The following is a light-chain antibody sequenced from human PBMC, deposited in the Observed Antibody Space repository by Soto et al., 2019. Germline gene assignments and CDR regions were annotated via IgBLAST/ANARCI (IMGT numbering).Light chain of an antibody. V-gene: IGKV1-5*03. CDR2: RAS. Sequence: DTQMTQSPSTLSASIGDRVTITCRASESVNSWLAWYQQKPGKAPNLLIHRASTLQSGVPSRFSGSGSGTEFTLTISSLQPDDFATYYCQQYNSYLYTFGQGTKLEIK. CDR1: ESVNSW. CDR3: QQYNSYLYT. J-gene: IGKJ2*01.